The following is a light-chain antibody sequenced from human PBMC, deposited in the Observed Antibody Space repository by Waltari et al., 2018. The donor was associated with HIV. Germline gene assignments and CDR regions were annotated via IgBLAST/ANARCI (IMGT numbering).Light chain of an antibody. V-gene: IGLV1-44*01. J-gene: IGLJ1*01. Sequence: QSVLTQPHSASGTPGQRVIISCSGSNSNVGSDVVNWYQQLPGTAPKLLIYGDNGRPSGGRDRFSGSKAGASASLAISDLQSEDEAEYYCAAWDARLNEYLFGTGTKVTVL. CDR1: NSNVGSDV. CDR2: GDN. CDR3: AAWDARLNEYL.